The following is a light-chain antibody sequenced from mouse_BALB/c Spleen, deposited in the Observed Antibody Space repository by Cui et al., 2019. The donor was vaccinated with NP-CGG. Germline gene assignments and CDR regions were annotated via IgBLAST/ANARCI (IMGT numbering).Light chain of an antibody. CDR2: GTN. Sequence: QAVVTQESALTTSPGETVTLTFRSSTGAVTTNNYANWVQEKPDHFFTGLIGGTNNRAPGVPARFSGSLIGDKAALTITGAQTEDEAIYFCALWYSNHWVFGGGTKLTVL. J-gene: IGLJ1*01. CDR1: TGAVTTNNY. CDR3: ALWYSNHWV. V-gene: IGLV1*01.